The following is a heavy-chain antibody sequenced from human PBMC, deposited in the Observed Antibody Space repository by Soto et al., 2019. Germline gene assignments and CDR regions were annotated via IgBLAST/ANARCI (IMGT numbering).Heavy chain of an antibody. Sequence: DVQLVESGGGLVQPGGSLRLSCAASGFTVTSNYMTWVRQAPGKGLEWVSVIYSGGSTYYADSVKGSFSISRDNSKNTLYLQMSRMRAEDTAVYYCGGGNFLGIDYWGQGILVTVSS. CDR1: GFTVTSNY. D-gene: IGHD2-21*01. CDR3: GGGNFLGIDY. J-gene: IGHJ4*02. CDR2: IYSGGST. V-gene: IGHV3-66*01.